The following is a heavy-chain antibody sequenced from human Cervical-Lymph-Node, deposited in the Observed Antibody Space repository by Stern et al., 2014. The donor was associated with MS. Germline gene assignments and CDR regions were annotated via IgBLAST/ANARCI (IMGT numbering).Heavy chain of an antibody. Sequence: EVQLVQSGAEVKNPGESLKISCKGSEYNFNTHWIAWVRQMPGKGLEWLGNILPGNSDTRYHPSLQGQVSISADKSITTAYLHFSSLKASDSAMYFCARHGGPNWNHEAHNWFDPWGQGTLVTVSS. CDR2: ILPGNSDT. CDR1: EYNFNTHW. D-gene: IGHD1-14*01. V-gene: IGHV5-51*03. J-gene: IGHJ5*02. CDR3: ARHGGPNWNHEAHNWFDP.